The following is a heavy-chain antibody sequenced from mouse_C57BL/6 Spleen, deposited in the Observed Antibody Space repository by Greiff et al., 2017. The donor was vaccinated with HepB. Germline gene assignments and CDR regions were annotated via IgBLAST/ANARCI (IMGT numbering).Heavy chain of an antibody. CDR3: ARLAVYYAMDY. CDR2: IDPNSGGT. V-gene: IGHV1-72*01. CDR1: GYTFTSYW. Sequence: QVQLKQPGAELVKPGASVKLSCKASGYTFTSYWMHWVKQRPGRGLEWIGRIDPNSGGTKYNEKFKSKATLTVDKPSSTAYMQLSSLTSEDSAVYYCARLAVYYAMDYWGQGTSVTVSS. J-gene: IGHJ4*01. D-gene: IGHD1-1*01.